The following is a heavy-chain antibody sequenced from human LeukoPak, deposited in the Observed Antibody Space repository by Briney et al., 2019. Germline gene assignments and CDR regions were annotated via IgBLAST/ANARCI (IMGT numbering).Heavy chain of an antibody. J-gene: IGHJ4*02. CDR2: TYYRSKWYN. D-gene: IGHD6-13*01. CDR1: GDSASRDTAG. Sequence: SQTLSLTCAISGDSASRDTAGWNWVRQSPSRGLEWLGRTYYRSKWYNDYAVSVKSRITINPDTSKNQFSLQLNSVTPEDTAVYYCARDRGGSSWYYFDNWGQGSLVTVSS. CDR3: ARDRGGSSWYYFDN. V-gene: IGHV6-1*01.